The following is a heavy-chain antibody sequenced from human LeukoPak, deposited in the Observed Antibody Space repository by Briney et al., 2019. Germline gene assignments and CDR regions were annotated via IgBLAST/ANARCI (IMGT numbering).Heavy chain of an antibody. CDR1: GFTFSNYG. CDR3: VGGDY. CDR2: IKQDGSEK. J-gene: IGHJ4*02. Sequence: GGTQRLSCAASGFTFSNYGMSWVRQAPGKGLEWVANIKQDGSEKYYVDSVKGRFTISRDNTKNSLYLQMNSLRAEDTAVYYCVGGDYWGQGTLVTVSS. V-gene: IGHV3-7*01.